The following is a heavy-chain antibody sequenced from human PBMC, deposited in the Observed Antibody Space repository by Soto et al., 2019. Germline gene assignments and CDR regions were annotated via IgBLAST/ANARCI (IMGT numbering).Heavy chain of an antibody. D-gene: IGHD3-22*01. J-gene: IGHJ4*02. CDR2: IIPIFGTA. V-gene: IGHV1-69*01. CDR1: GGTFSSYA. Sequence: SVKVYCKASGGTFSSYAISWVRQAPGQGLEWMGGIIPIFGTANYAQKFQGRVTITADESTSTAYMELSSLRSEDTAVYYCARAGPNYYDSSGYFYWGQGTLVTVSS. CDR3: ARAGPNYYDSSGYFY.